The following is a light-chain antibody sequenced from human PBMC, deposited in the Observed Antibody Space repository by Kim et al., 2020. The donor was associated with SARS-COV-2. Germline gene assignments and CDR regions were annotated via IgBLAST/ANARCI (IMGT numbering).Light chain of an antibody. J-gene: IGKJ2*01. CDR2: GVS. CDR3: QQYDNSPKYT. Sequence: SPGEIATLARRASQTGRSNFLAWYQQKPGQAPRLLIYGVSTRATGIPDKFSGSGSGTDFTLTISRLEPEDFAVYYCQQYDNSPKYTFGQGTKLEI. V-gene: IGKV3-20*01. CDR1: QTGRSNF.